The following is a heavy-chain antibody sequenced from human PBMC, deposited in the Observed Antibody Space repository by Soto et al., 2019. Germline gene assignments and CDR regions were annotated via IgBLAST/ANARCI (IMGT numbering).Heavy chain of an antibody. CDR1: GYTFTSYH. V-gene: IGHV1-18*01. Sequence: QVQLVQSGAEVKKPGASVKVSCKTSGYTFTSYHISWVRQAPGQGLEWMGWISAYNTNTNYAQKSQGRVTMTPDTLTSTAYMELRSRRSDDTAVYYCARDTPPTDYWGQGTLVTVSS. J-gene: IGHJ4*02. CDR2: ISAYNTNT. CDR3: ARDTPPTDY.